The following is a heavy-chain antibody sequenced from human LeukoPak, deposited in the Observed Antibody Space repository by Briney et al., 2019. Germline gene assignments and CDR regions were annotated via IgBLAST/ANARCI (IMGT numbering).Heavy chain of an antibody. V-gene: IGHV3-23*01. CDR3: TDWNYVDY. CDR2: IGGSGGGTT. J-gene: IGHJ4*02. D-gene: IGHD1-7*01. CDR1: GVTFSRYA. Sequence: GGSLRLSCAASGVTFSRYAMSWVRQAPGKGLEWVSQIGGSGGGTTFYADSVKGRFTISRDDSKNTLYLQMNSLRADDTAVYYCTDWNYVDYWGQGTLVTVSS.